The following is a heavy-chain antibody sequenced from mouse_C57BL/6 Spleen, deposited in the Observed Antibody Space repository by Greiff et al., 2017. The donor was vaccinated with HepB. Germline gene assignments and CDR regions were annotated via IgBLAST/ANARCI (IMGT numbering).Heavy chain of an antibody. CDR1: GFTFSSYT. CDR2: ISGGGGNT. Sequence: EVQVVESGGGLVKPGGSLKLSCAASGFTFSSYTMSWVRQTPEKRLEWVATISGGGGNTYYPDSVKGRFTISRDNAKNTLYLQMSSLRSEDTSLYYCARQPFYYGNTAWFAYWGQGTLVTVSA. V-gene: IGHV5-9*01. J-gene: IGHJ3*01. D-gene: IGHD2-1*01. CDR3: ARQPFYYGNTAWFAY.